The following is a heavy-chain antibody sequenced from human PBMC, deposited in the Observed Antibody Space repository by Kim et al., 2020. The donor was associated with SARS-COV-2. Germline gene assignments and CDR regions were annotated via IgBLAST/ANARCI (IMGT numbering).Heavy chain of an antibody. CDR3: ARATVGSGVFAYYYGMDV. D-gene: IGHD4-4*01. V-gene: IGHV3-33*05. J-gene: IGHJ6*02. CDR1: GFTFSSYG. Sequence: GGSLRLSCAASGFTFSSYGMHWVRQAPGKGLEWVAVISYDGSNKYYADSVKGRFTISRDNSKNTLYLQMNSLRAEDTAVYYCARATVGSGVFAYYYGMDVWGQGTTVTVSS. CDR2: ISYDGSNK.